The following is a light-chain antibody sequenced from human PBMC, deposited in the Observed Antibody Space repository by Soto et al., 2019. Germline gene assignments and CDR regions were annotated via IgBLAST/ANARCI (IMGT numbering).Light chain of an antibody. V-gene: IGKV3D-20*01. J-gene: IGKJ1*01. CDR1: QSVSSSS. CDR2: GAS. Sequence: EIVLTQSPATLALSPGERATLSCGASQSVSSSSLAWYQQKPGLAPRLLIYGASTRATGIPDKFSGSGSGTDFTLTISRLEPEDFGVYYCQQYGSSPWTFGQGTKVEIK. CDR3: QQYGSSPWT.